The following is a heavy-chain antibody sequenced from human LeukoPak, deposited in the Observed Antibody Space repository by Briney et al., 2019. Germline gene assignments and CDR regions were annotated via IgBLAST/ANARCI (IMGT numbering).Heavy chain of an antibody. D-gene: IGHD2-15*01. J-gene: IGHJ4*02. Sequence: SGPTLVKPTQTLTLTCTFSGFSLSTSGVGVGWIRQPPGKALEWLALIYWDDDKRYSPSLKSRLTIIKDTSKNQVVLTMTNMDPVDTATYYCAHLYCSGGSCLPLDYWGQGTLVTVSS. CDR3: AHLYCSGGSCLPLDY. CDR1: GFSLSTSGVG. V-gene: IGHV2-5*02. CDR2: IYWDDDK.